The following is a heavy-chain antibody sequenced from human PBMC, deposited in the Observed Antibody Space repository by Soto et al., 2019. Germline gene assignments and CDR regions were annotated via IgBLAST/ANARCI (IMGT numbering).Heavy chain of an antibody. D-gene: IGHD4-17*01. CDR2: TYHSGST. J-gene: IGHJ5*02. Sequence: QLQLQESGSGLVKPSQTLSLTCAVSGGSISSGGYSWSWIRQPPGKGLEWIGYTYHSGSTYYIPSLECRVTISVDRSKSQFSLKMSSVPAADTAVYYCARSYGGKETDWFDPWGQGTLVTVSS. CDR3: ARSYGGKETDWFDP. CDR1: GGSISSGGYS. V-gene: IGHV4-30-2*01.